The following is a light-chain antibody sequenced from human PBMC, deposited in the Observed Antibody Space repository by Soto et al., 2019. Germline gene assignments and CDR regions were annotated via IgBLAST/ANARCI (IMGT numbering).Light chain of an antibody. CDR3: ETWDSNTHV. CDR2: LEGSGSY. Sequence: QSVLTQSSSASASLGSSVKLTCTLRSLHSSYIIAWHQQQPGKAPRYLMKLEGSGSYNKGSGVPDRFSGSSSGADRYLTISNLQFEEEADYYCETWDSNTHVFGGGTKLTVL. CDR1: SLHSSYI. V-gene: IGLV4-60*02. J-gene: IGLJ3*02.